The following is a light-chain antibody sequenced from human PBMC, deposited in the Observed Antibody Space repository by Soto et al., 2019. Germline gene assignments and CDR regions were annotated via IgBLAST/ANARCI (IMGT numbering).Light chain of an antibody. Sequence: DIQLTQSPSFLSASVGDRVTITCRASQGISSYLAWYQQKPGKAPKLLIYAASTLQSGVPSRFSGSGSGTAFTLPISSLQPEDFATYYCQQLNSYPTFGQGTRLEIK. CDR2: AAS. V-gene: IGKV1-9*01. CDR3: QQLNSYPT. CDR1: QGISSY. J-gene: IGKJ5*01.